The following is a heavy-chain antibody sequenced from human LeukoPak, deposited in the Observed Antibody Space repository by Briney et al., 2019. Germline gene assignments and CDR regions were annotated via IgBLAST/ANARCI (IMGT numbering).Heavy chain of an antibody. CDR3: ARVNDDILTGSYYYYMDV. Sequence: PSETLSLTCTVSGGSISSYYWSWIRQPAGKGLEWIGRIYTSGSTNYNPSLKSRVTMSVDTPKNQFSLKLSSVTAADTAVYYCARVNDDILTGSYYYYMDVWGKGTTVTVSS. CDR1: GGSISSYY. V-gene: IGHV4-4*07. D-gene: IGHD3-9*01. J-gene: IGHJ6*03. CDR2: IYTSGST.